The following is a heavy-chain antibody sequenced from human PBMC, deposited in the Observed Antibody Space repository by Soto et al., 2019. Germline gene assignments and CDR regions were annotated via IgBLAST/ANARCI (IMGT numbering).Heavy chain of an antibody. Sequence: GESLKISCVASGFTFSSYGMHWVRQAPGKGLEWVAVIWYDGSNKYYADSVKGRFTISRDNSKNTLYLQMNSLRAEDTAVYYCARGRQHQRLDVWGQGTTVTVSS. CDR1: GFTFSSYG. V-gene: IGHV3-33*01. J-gene: IGHJ6*02. D-gene: IGHD1-1*01. CDR3: ARGRQHQRLDV. CDR2: IWYDGSNK.